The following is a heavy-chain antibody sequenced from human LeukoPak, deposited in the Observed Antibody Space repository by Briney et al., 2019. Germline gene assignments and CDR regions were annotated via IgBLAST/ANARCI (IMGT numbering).Heavy chain of an antibody. V-gene: IGHV3-30*03. Sequence: GGSLRLSCAASGFTFSDHYMDWVRQAPGKGLEWVAVISYDGSNKYYADSVKGRFTISRDNSKNTLYLQMNSLRAEDTAVYYCASTGRRAGTDFDYWGQGTLVTVSS. J-gene: IGHJ4*02. CDR1: GFTFSDHY. D-gene: IGHD6-19*01. CDR3: ASTGRRAGTDFDY. CDR2: ISYDGSNK.